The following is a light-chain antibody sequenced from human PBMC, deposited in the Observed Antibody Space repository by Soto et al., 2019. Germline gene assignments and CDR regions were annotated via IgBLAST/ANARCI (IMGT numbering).Light chain of an antibody. CDR1: SSDVGGYNY. V-gene: IGLV2-8*01. CDR3: SSYAGTAYV. CDR2: EVT. J-gene: IGLJ1*01. Sequence: QSFLTQPPSASGSPGQSVTISYTGTSSDVGGYNYVSWYQQHPGKVPKLMIYEVTKRPSGVPDRFSGSKSGNTASLTVSGLQTEDEADYYCSSYAGTAYVFGTGTKVTVL.